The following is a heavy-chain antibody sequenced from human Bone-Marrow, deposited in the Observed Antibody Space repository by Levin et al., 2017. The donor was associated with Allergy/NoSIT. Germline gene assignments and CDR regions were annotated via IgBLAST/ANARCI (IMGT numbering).Heavy chain of an antibody. Sequence: PSETLSLTCTVSGGSISSGDYYWSWIRQPPGKGLEWIGYIYYSGSTYYNPSLKSRVTISVDTSKNQFSLKLSSVTAADTAVYYCARGHLAIVATDAWYFDLWGRGTLVTVSS. CDR1: GGSISSGDYY. CDR2: IYYSGST. J-gene: IGHJ2*01. D-gene: IGHD5-12*01. V-gene: IGHV4-30-4*01. CDR3: ARGHLAIVATDAWYFDL.